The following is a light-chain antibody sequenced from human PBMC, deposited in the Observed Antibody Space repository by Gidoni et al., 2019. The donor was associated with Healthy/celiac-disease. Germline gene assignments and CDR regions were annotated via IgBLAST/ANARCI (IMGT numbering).Light chain of an antibody. CDR1: SGSIASNY. CDR2: EDN. J-gene: IGLJ2*01. CDR3: QSYDSSNHEGV. Sequence: NFMLTQPHSVSESPGKTVTISCTGSSGSIASNYVQWYQQRPGSPPTTVIYEDNQRPSGVPDRFSGSIDSSSNSASLTISGLKTEDEADYYCQSYDSSNHEGVFGGGTKLTVL. V-gene: IGLV6-57*02.